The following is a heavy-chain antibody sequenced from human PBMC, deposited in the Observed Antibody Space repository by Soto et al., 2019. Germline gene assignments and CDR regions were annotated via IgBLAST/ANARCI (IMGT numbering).Heavy chain of an antibody. Sequence: SETLSLTCTVSGDSVCSYDGSWIRKPPGKGLEWIGYIYYSGSTNYNPSLKSRVTISVDTSKNQFSLKLSSVTAADTAVYYCARSLRLGELSLPAYWGQGTLVTVSS. CDR1: GDSVCSYD. D-gene: IGHD3-16*02. J-gene: IGHJ4*02. V-gene: IGHV4-59*02. CDR3: ARSLRLGELSLPAY. CDR2: IYYSGST.